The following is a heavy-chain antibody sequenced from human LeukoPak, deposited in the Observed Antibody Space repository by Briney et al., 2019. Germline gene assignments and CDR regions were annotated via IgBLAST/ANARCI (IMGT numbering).Heavy chain of an antibody. CDR2: ISSSSSYI. J-gene: IGHJ6*02. CDR3: ARDVGPLLWFGELPTNYYYYGMDV. CDR1: GFSFSSYS. V-gene: IGHV3-21*01. D-gene: IGHD3-10*01. Sequence: PGGSLRLSCAASGFSFSSYSMNWVRQAPGKGLEWVSSISSSSSYIYYADSVKGRFTISRDNAKNSLYLQMNSLRAEDTAVYYCARDVGPLLWFGELPTNYYYYGMDVWGQGTTVTVSS.